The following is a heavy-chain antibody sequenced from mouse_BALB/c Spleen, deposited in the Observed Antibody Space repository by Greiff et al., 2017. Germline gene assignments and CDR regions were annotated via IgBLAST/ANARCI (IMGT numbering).Heavy chain of an antibody. CDR1: GYSFTGYY. D-gene: IGHD2-4*01. V-gene: IGHV1-43*01. CDR3: TRGYYDYDDWFAY. Sequence: EVKLQQSGPELVKPGASVKISCKASGYSFTGYYMHWVKQSPENSLEWIGEINPSTGGTSYNQKFKGKATLTVDKSSSTAYMQLKSLTSEESAVYYCTRGYYDYDDWFAYWGQGTLVTVSA. CDR2: INPSTGGT. J-gene: IGHJ3*01.